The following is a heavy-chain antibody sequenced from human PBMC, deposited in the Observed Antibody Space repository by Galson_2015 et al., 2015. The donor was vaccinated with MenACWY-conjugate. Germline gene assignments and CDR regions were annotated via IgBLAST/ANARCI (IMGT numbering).Heavy chain of an antibody. CDR3: AKTQRLIYFYYGMDV. Sequence: SLRLSCAASGFTFRDYAMTWVRLAPRTGLEWISAISGSGANTYYADSVKGRFTISRDNSKDTVYLQLSSLRAEDTAVYYCAKTQRLIYFYYGMDVWGQGTTVTVSS. CDR2: ISGSGANT. CDR1: GFTFRDYA. J-gene: IGHJ6*02. V-gene: IGHV3-23*01.